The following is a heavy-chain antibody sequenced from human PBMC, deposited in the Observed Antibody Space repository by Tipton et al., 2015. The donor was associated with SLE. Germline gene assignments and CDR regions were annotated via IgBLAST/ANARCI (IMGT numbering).Heavy chain of an antibody. D-gene: IGHD3-9*01. CDR3: ARDKWGEYTASTGYFWSFDP. J-gene: IGHJ5*02. CDR1: GDSLSPSY. V-gene: IGHV4-59*12. Sequence: TLSLTCFVSGDSLSPSYWRWIQQSTGKGLEWIASLDDSGQTNYKPSLSSRITTSIDTPRGQFSLRLSSVTAADTAVFYCARDKWGEYTASTGYFWSFDPWGQGIPVTVSA. CDR2: LDDSGQT.